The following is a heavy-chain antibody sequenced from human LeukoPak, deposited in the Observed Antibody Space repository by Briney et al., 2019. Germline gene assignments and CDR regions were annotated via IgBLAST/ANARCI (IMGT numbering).Heavy chain of an antibody. CDR1: AFIFSGHW. CDR2: INHNGNVN. V-gene: IGHV3-7*03. D-gene: IGHD3-16*01. Sequence: GGSLRLSCEGSAFIFSGHWMNWARQAPGKGLEWVASINHNGNVNYYVDSVKGRFTISRDNAKNSLYLQMSNLRAEDTAVYFCARGGGLDVWGQGTTVTVSS. J-gene: IGHJ6*02. CDR3: ARGGGLDV.